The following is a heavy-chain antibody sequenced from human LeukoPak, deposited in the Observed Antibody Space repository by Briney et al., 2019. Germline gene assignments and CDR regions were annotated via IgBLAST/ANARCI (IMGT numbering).Heavy chain of an antibody. CDR2: IHYSGNT. D-gene: IGHD3-10*01. V-gene: IGHV4-30-4*01. Sequence: PSQTLSLTCTVSGGSISNGDYYWSWICQPPGKGLEYIGYIHYSGNTYYNPSLRSRVTISVDTSNNQFSLKLSSVTAADTAVYYCARGDDYNGSGSYGAFDIWGQGTMVTVSS. CDR1: GGSISNGDYY. CDR3: ARGDDYNGSGSYGAFDI. J-gene: IGHJ3*02.